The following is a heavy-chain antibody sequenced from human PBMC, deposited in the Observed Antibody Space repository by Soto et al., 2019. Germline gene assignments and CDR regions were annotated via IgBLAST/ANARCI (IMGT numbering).Heavy chain of an antibody. CDR3: ARVVRGCSSTRCDKGYFDY. D-gene: IGHD2-2*02. V-gene: IGHV1-69*13. CDR2: IIPIFGTA. J-gene: IGHJ4*01. Sequence: SVKVSCKASGVTFSSYAISWVRQAPVQGLEWMVGIIPIFGTANYAQKFQGRVTITADESTSTAYMELSSLRSEDTAVYYCARVVRGCSSTRCDKGYFDYWG. CDR1: GVTFSSYA.